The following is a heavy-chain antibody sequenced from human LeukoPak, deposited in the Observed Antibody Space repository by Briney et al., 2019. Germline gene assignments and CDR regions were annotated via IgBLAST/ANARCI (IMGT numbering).Heavy chain of an antibody. D-gene: IGHD1-26*01. CDR2: IYHSGST. CDR3: ARDGSHNWELVPFDY. CDR1: GYSISSDYY. Sequence: PSQTLSLTCTVSGYSISSDYYWGWIRQPPGKGLEWIGSIYHSGSTYYNSSLKSRVTISVDTSKNQFSLKLNSLTAADTAVYYCARDGSHNWELVPFDYWGQGTLVTVSS. V-gene: IGHV4-38-2*02. J-gene: IGHJ4*02.